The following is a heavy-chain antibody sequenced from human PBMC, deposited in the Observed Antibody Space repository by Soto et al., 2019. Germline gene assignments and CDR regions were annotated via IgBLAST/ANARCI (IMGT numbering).Heavy chain of an antibody. D-gene: IGHD6-13*01. CDR2: INAGNGNT. J-gene: IGHJ4*02. CDR1: GYSFTSYG. CDR3: ARVGSSSWGYYFDH. V-gene: IGHV1-3*01. Sequence: APVKVSCKASGYSFTSYGISWVRHAPGQRLEWMGWINAGNGNTKYSQKFQGRVTITRDTSASTAYMELSSLKSEDTAVYYCARVGSSSWGYYFDHWGQGTLVTVSS.